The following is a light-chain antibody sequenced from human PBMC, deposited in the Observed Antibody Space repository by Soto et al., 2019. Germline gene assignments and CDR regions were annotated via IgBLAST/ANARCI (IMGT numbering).Light chain of an antibody. CDR3: QQYGSSGT. V-gene: IGKV3-15*01. J-gene: IGKJ1*01. CDR1: QSVRSH. Sequence: IVMTQSPATLSVSPGEGVTLSCRASQSVRSHLAWYQQKPGQPPRLLIYGASTRATGIPARFSGSGFGTEFTLTISSLQSEDFAVYYCQQYGSSGTFGQGTKVDI. CDR2: GAS.